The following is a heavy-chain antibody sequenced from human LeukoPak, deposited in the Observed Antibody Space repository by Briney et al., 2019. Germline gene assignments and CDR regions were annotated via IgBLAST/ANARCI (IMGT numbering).Heavy chain of an antibody. CDR2: INPRSGGT. Sequence: GASLKVSCQASGYGFSDYYVHWIRQAPGQGLEWMGWINPRSGGTIYAQKFQGRVSMTRDTFTTTAYMEIHSLISDDTAIYYCARGWQITSSGGFVDPWGQGTLITVSS. CDR3: ARGWQITSSGGFVDP. J-gene: IGHJ5*02. D-gene: IGHD6-6*01. CDR1: GYGFSDYY. V-gene: IGHV1-2*02.